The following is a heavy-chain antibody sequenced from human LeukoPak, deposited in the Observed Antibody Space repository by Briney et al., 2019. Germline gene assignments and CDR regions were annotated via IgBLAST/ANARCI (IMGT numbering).Heavy chain of an antibody. J-gene: IGHJ4*02. CDR1: GFTFSSYA. CDR3: AREGGHGYNSPSDY. V-gene: IGHV3-23*01. Sequence: GGSLRLSCAASGFTFSSYAMSWVRQAPGKGLEWVSAISGSGGSTYYADSVKGRFTISRDNAKNSLYLQMNSLRAEDTAVYYCAREGGHGYNSPSDYWGQGTLVTVSS. D-gene: IGHD5-24*01. CDR2: ISGSGGST.